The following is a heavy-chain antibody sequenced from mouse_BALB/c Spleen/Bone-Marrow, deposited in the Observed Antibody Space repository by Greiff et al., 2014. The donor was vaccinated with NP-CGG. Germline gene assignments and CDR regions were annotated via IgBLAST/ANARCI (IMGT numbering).Heavy chain of an antibody. V-gene: IGHV5-15*02. CDR3: ARALAYGSSFDY. D-gene: IGHD1-1*01. CDR2: ISNLAYSI. Sequence: EVMLVESGGGLVQPGGSRKLSCAASGFTFSDYGMAWVRQAPGKGPEWVAFISNLAYSISYTDTVTGRFTISRENAKNTLYLEMSSLRSEDTAMYYCARALAYGSSFDYWGQGTTLTVSS. CDR1: GFTFSDYG. J-gene: IGHJ2*01.